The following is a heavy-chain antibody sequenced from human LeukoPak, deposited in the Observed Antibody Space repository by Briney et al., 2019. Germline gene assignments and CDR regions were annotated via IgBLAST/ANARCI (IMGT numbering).Heavy chain of an antibody. D-gene: IGHD6-19*01. J-gene: IGHJ4*02. CDR3: AKDKRHTSGWYYDY. V-gene: IGHV3-23*01. CDR2: MSGSGGST. Sequence: GGSLRLSCAASGFTFSSYAMSWVRQAPGKGLECASAMSGSGGSTYYADSVKGRFTISRDNSKNTLYLQMNNLRAEDTAVYYCAKDKRHTSGWYYDYWGQGTLVTVSS. CDR1: GFTFSSYA.